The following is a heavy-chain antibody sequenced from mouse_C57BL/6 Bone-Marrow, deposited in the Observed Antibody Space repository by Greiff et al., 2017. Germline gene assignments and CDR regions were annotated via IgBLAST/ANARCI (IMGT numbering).Heavy chain of an antibody. V-gene: IGHV2-6*01. D-gene: IGHD2-4*01. CDR3: ASGYDYGGFAY. CDR2: IGGVGST. Sequence: VKLVESGPGLVAPSQSLSITCTVSGFSLTSYGVDWVRQSPGKGLEWLGVIGGVGSTNYNSALKSRLSISKDNSKSQVFLKMNSLQTDDTAMYYCASGYDYGGFAYWGQGTLVTVSA. CDR1: GFSLTSYG. J-gene: IGHJ3*01.